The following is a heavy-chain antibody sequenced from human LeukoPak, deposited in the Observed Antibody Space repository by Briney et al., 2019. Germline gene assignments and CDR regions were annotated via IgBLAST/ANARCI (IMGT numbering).Heavy chain of an antibody. CDR2: ISYDGSNK. D-gene: IGHD1-26*01. V-gene: IGHV3-30-3*01. CDR1: GFTFSSYA. Sequence: GGSLRLSCAASGFTFSSYAMNWVRQAPGKGLEWVAFISYDGSNKYYADSVKGRFTISRDLSKNTLYLQMNSLRAEDTALYYCARKYSGTNPFDYWGQGTLVTVSS. J-gene: IGHJ4*02. CDR3: ARKYSGTNPFDY.